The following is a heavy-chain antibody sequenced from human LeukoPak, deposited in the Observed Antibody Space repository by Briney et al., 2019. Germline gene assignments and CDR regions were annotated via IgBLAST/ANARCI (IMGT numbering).Heavy chain of an antibody. J-gene: IGHJ4*02. CDR3: ARRFLEWLAFDY. D-gene: IGHD3-3*01. CDR1: GGSISSSXYY. V-gene: IGHV4-39*01. CDR2: IYYSGST. Sequence: XXLSXTCTVSGGSISSSXYYWGWIRQPPGXGLEWIGSIYYSGSTYYNPSLKSRVTISVDTSKNQFSLKLSSVTAADTAVYYCARRFLEWLAFDYWGQGTLVTVSS.